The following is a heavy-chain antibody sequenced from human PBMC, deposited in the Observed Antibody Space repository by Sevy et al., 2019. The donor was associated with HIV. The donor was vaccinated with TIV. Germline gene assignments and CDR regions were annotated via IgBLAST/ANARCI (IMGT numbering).Heavy chain of an antibody. J-gene: IGHJ4*02. V-gene: IGHV4-59*01. CDR3: ARAPIAAAGSFDWSHEPYYFDY. D-gene: IGHD6-13*01. Sequence: SETLSLTCTVSGGSISRYYWSWIRQPPGKGLEWIGYIYYSGSTNYNPSLKSRVTISVDTSKNQFSLKLSSVTAADTAVYYCARAPIAAAGSFDWSHEPYYFDYWGQGTLVTVSS. CDR1: GGSISRYY. CDR2: IYYSGST.